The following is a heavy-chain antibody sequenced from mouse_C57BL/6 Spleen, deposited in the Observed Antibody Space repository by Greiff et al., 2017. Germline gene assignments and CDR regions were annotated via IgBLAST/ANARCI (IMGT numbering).Heavy chain of an antibody. CDR1: GYAFSSYW. Sequence: LVESGAELVKPGASVKISCKASGYAFSSYWMNWVKQRPGKGLEWIGQIYPGDGDTNYNGKFKGKATLTADKSSSTAYMQLSSLTSEDSAVYFCAEGAQVPMDYWGQGTSVTVSS. CDR3: AEGAQVPMDY. CDR2: IYPGDGDT. D-gene: IGHD3-2*02. J-gene: IGHJ4*01. V-gene: IGHV1-80*01.